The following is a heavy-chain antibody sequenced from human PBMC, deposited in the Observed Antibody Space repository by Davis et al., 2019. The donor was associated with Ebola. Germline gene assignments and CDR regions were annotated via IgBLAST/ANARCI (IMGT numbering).Heavy chain of an antibody. CDR2: INHSGST. CDR1: GGSFSGYY. V-gene: IGHV4-34*01. Sequence: GSLRLSCAVYGGSFSGYYWSWIRQPPGKGLEWIGEINHSGSTNYNPSLKSRVTISVDTSKNQFSLKMRSVTAADTAVYYCARGPSWAGVDPWGQGTLVTVSS. D-gene: IGHD6-19*01. J-gene: IGHJ5*02. CDR3: ARGPSWAGVDP.